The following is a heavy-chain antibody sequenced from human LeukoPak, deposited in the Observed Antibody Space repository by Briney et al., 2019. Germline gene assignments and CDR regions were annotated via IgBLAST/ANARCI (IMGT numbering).Heavy chain of an antibody. V-gene: IGHV4-4*07. CDR2: IYTSGKT. D-gene: IGHD6-19*01. Sequence: PSETLSLTCTVSGGSLCSYYWSWIPEPAGGGLEWIVRIYTSGKTTYNPSLKSRVSLPLDTSQNQFSLRLSSVTASDTAVYYCAGEGPWSSGWYRLYYFDYWGQGTLVTVSS. J-gene: IGHJ4*02. CDR3: AGEGPWSSGWYRLYYFDY. CDR1: GGSLCSYY.